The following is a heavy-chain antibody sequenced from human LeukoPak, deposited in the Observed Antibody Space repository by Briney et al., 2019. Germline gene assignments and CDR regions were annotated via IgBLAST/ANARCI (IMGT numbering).Heavy chain of an antibody. CDR3: ARGRSLKGYFDH. CDR2: IYSGGST. CDR1: GFTVSSNY. Sequence: GGSLRLSCAASGFTVSSNYMSWVRQGPGKGLEWVSVIYSGGSTYYADSVKGRFTISRDNSENTLYLQMNRLRAEDTAVYYCARGRSLKGYFDHWGQGTQVAVSS. J-gene: IGHJ4*02. V-gene: IGHV3-66*01.